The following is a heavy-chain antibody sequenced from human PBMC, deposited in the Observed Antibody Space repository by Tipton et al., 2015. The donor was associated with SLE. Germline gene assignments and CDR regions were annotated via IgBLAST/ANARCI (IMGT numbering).Heavy chain of an antibody. V-gene: IGHV3-11*03. Sequence: LSLTCTVSGGSISSSSYYMSWIRQAPGKGLEWVSYISSSSSYTNYADSVKGRFTISRDNSKNTLYLQMNSLRAEDTAVYYCALRSGSYRGAFDIWGQGTMVTVSS. CDR1: GGSISSSSYY. CDR2: ISSSSSYT. D-gene: IGHD3-10*02. J-gene: IGHJ3*02. CDR3: ALRSGSYRGAFDI.